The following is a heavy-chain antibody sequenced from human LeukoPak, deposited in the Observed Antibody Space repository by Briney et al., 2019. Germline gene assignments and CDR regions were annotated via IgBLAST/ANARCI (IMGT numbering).Heavy chain of an antibody. V-gene: IGHV1-2*02. J-gene: IGHJ4*02. CDR2: INPNSGGT. CDR3: ATFRGYDYVLDY. CDR1: GYTFTGYY. D-gene: IGHD5-12*01. Sequence: ASVKVSCKASGYTFTGYYMHWVRQAPGQGLEWMGWINPNSGGTNYAQKFQGRVTMTRDTSISIAYMELSRLRSDDTAVYYCATFRGYDYVLDYWGQGTLVTVSS.